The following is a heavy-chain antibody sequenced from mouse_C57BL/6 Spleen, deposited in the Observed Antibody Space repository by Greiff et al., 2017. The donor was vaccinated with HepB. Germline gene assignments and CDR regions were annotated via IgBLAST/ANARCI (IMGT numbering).Heavy chain of an antibody. CDR1: GYTFTDYY. CDR2: INPNNGGT. J-gene: IGHJ3*01. D-gene: IGHD2-5*01. CDR3: ARAYYSNYKGFAY. Sequence: EVQLQQSGPELVKPGASVKISCKASGYTFTDYYMNWVKQSHGKSLEWIGDINPNNGGTSYNQKFKGKATLTVDKSSSTAYMELRSLTSEDSAVYYCARAYYSNYKGFAYWGQGTLVTVSA. V-gene: IGHV1-26*01.